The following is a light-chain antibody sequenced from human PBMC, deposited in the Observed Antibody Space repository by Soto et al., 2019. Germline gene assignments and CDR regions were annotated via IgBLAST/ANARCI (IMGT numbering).Light chain of an antibody. CDR2: DVN. V-gene: IGLV2-14*03. CDR3: SSYTTGNTPYV. CDR1: SSDVGGSDF. J-gene: IGLJ1*01. Sequence: QSALTQPASVSGSPGQSIAISCTGTSSDVGGSDFVSWYQHHPGKAPKLIIHDVNNRPSGVSVRFSGSKSGNTASLTISGLQAEDEADYFCSSYTTGNTPYVFGAGTKLTVL.